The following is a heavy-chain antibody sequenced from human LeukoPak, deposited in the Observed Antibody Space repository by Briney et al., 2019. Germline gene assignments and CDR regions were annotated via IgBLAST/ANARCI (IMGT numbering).Heavy chain of an antibody. CDR3: ARVYDYVWGSYRYTPYYFDY. CDR2: IYHSGST. Sequence: SETLSLTCAVSGGSISSSNWWSWVRQPPGKGLEWIGEIYHSGSTNYNPSLKSRVTISVDKSKNQFSLKLSSVTAADTAVYYCARVYDYVWGSYRYTPYYFDYWGQGTLVTVSS. D-gene: IGHD3-16*02. V-gene: IGHV4-4*02. CDR1: GGSISSSNW. J-gene: IGHJ4*02.